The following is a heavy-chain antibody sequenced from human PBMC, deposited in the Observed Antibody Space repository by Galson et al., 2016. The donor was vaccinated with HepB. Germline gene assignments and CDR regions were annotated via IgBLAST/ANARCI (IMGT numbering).Heavy chain of an antibody. Sequence: TLSLTCTVSGTSISDFYWTWIRQSPEKGLQYIGYIHYNGTTHYNPSLNSRVTISVDTSKNQFSLKLSSVTAADTAVYYCARGAGGYCTGGTCYLARHFDSWGQGTLVTVSS. D-gene: IGHD2-8*02. CDR1: GTSISDFY. J-gene: IGHJ4*02. V-gene: IGHV4-59*01. CDR3: ARGAGGYCTGGTCYLARHFDS. CDR2: IHYNGTT.